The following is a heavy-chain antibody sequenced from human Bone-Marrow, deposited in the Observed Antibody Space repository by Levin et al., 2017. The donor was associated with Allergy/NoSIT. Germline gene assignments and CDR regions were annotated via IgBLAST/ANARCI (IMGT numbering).Heavy chain of an antibody. D-gene: IGHD4-17*01. Sequence: SQTLSLTCAISGDRVSSNSASWNWIRQSPSRGLEWLGRTYYRSKWDNDYAVSVKSRITINPDTSKNHFSLQLNSVTPEDTAVYYCASSAVTTTSAAFDIWGQGTMVTVSS. V-gene: IGHV6-1*01. CDR1: GDRVSSNSAS. J-gene: IGHJ3*02. CDR2: TYYRSKWDN. CDR3: ASSAVTTTSAAFDI.